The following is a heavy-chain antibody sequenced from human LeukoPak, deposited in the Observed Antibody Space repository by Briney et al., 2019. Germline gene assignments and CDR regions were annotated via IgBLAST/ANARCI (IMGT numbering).Heavy chain of an antibody. J-gene: IGHJ4*02. Sequence: SETLSLTCTVSRGSISSSSYYWGWIRQAPGKGLEWIGSIYYSGSTYYNPSLKSRVTISVDTSKNQFSLKLSSVTAADTAVYYCARDNSWYALDYWGQGTLVTVSS. V-gene: IGHV4-39*07. CDR1: RGSISSSSYY. CDR3: ARDNSWYALDY. D-gene: IGHD6-13*01. CDR2: IYYSGST.